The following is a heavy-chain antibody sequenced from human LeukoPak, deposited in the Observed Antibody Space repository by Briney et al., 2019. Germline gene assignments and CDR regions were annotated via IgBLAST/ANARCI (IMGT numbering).Heavy chain of an antibody. CDR2: IKPSGRT. J-gene: IGHJ2*01. CDR1: GGSFNDYY. CDR3: ARDRSCSSTSCPDWYFDL. Sequence: SETLSLTCAVYGGSFNDYYWIWIRQPPGKGLKWIGEIKPSGRTNYNPSLESRVTISVDASKNHFSLKLSSVTAADTAVYYCARDRSCSSTSCPDWYFDLWGRGTLVTVSS. V-gene: IGHV4-34*01. D-gene: IGHD2-2*01.